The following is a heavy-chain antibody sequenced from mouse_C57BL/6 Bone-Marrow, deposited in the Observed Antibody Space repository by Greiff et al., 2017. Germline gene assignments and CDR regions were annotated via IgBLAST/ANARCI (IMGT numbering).Heavy chain of an antibody. CDR3: ARPRYYGVYYYAMDY. J-gene: IGHJ4*01. CDR1: GFSLSTFGMG. V-gene: IGHV8-8*01. CDR2: IWWDDDK. Sequence: LQQSGPGILQPSQTLSLTCSFSGFSLSTFGMGVGWIRQPSGKGLEWLAHIWWDDDKYYNPALKSRLSISKDTSKNQVFLKIANVDTADTATYYCARPRYYGVYYYAMDYWGQGTSVTVSS. D-gene: IGHD1-1*01.